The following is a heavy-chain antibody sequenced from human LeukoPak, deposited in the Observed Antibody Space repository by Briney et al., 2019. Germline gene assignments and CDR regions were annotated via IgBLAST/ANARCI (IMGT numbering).Heavy chain of an antibody. CDR2: IYYSGST. CDR1: GGSISSADYY. CDR3: ARGIAATGKVDY. D-gene: IGHD6-13*01. Sequence: SETLSLTCTVSGGSISSADYYWSWIRQPPGKGLEWIAYIYYSGSTYYSPSLKSRVSISVDTSKNQFSLKLSSLTAADTAVYYCARGIAATGKVDYWGQGTLVTVSS. V-gene: IGHV4-30-4*08. J-gene: IGHJ4*02.